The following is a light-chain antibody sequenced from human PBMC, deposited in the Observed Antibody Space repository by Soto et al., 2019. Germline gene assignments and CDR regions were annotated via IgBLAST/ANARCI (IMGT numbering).Light chain of an antibody. J-gene: IGKJ1*01. CDR2: EAS. V-gene: IGKV3-20*01. CDR1: QSVSSSY. CDR3: QQYGSSPPT. Sequence: EIVLTQSPGTLSLSPGERATLSCRASQSVSSSYVAWYQQKPGQAPRLLIYEASIRAIVIPDRFSGSGSGTDFNFTISNLENEDCAVYHHQQYGSSPPTFGQGSKVEIK.